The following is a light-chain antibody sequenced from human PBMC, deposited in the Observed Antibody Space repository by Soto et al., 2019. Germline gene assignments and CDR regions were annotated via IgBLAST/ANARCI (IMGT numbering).Light chain of an antibody. Sequence: DIQMTQSPSSLSASVGGRVTITCRASQTISSYLNWYQQKPGKAPKLLIYAASSLQSGVPSRFSGSGSGTDFTLTINSLQYEDFATYYCQQSYSSPFTFGPGTKVDIK. J-gene: IGKJ3*01. CDR2: AAS. CDR3: QQSYSSPFT. V-gene: IGKV1-39*01. CDR1: QTISSY.